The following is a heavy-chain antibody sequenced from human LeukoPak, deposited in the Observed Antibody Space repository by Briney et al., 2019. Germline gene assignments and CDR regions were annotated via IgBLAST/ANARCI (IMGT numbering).Heavy chain of an antibody. Sequence: PGGSLRLSCAASGLTVSNNYMTWVCQAPREGLEWVSLIYSGVSTYYADSVKGRFTISRDNPKNTVYLQMNNLRAEDTAVYYCARDRHCSGGSCSGLWGQGTLVTVSS. CDR3: ARDRHCSGGSCSGL. CDR1: GLTVSNNY. CDR2: IYSGVST. J-gene: IGHJ4*02. V-gene: IGHV3-53*01. D-gene: IGHD2-15*01.